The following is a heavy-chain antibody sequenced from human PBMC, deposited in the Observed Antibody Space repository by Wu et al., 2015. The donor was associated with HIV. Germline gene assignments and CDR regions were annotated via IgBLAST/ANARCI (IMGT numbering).Heavy chain of an antibody. CDR3: AADSYYYDSSGYQRAGFDP. CDR2: IIPIFGTA. V-gene: IGHV1-69*05. D-gene: IGHD3-22*01. CDR1: GGTFSSYA. J-gene: IGHJ5*02. Sequence: QVQLVQSGAEVKKPGSSVKVSCKASGGTFSSYAISWVRQAPGQGLEWMGRIIPIFGTANYAQKFQGRVTITRDMSTSTAYMELSSLRSEDTAVYYCAADSYYYDSSGYQRAGFDPWGQGTLVTVSS.